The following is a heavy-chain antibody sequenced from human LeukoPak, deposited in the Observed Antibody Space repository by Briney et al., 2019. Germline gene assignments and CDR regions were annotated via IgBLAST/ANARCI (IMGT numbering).Heavy chain of an antibody. CDR1: GGSISSYY. J-gene: IGHJ5*02. CDR2: IYYSGST. Sequence: SETLSLTCTVSGGSISSYYGSWIRQPPGKGLEWIGYIYYSGSTNYNPSLKSRVTISVDTSKNQFSLKLSSVTAADTAVYYCARCLRYFDWLLGDLGWFDPWGQGTLVTVSS. V-gene: IGHV4-59*01. D-gene: IGHD3-9*01. CDR3: ARCLRYFDWLLGDLGWFDP.